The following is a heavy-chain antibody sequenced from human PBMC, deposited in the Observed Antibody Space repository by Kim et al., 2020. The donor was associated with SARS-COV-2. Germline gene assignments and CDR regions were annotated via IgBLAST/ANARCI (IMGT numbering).Heavy chain of an antibody. V-gene: IGHV3-33*05. CDR1: GFTFSSYG. CDR3: ARLGALLRYFDWEYDY. Sequence: GGSLRLSCAASGFTFSSYGMHWVRQAPGKGLEWVAVISYDGSNKYYADSVKGRFTISRDNSKNTLYLQMNSLRAEDTAVYYCARLGALLRYFDWEYDYWGQGTLVTVSS. J-gene: IGHJ4*02. D-gene: IGHD3-9*01. CDR2: ISYDGSNK.